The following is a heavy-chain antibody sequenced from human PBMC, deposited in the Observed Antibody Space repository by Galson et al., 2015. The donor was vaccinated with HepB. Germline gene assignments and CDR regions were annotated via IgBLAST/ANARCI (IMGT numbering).Heavy chain of an antibody. J-gene: IGHJ5*02. CDR3: ARAQVGATKVDWFDP. Sequence: QSGAEVKKPGESLKISCKGSGYSFTSYWIGWVRQMPGKGPEWMGIIYPGDSDTRYSPSFQGQVTISADKSISTAYLQWSSLKASDTAMYYCARAQVGATKVDWFDPWGQGTLVTVSS. CDR2: IYPGDSDT. D-gene: IGHD1-26*01. V-gene: IGHV5-51*03. CDR1: GYSFTSYW.